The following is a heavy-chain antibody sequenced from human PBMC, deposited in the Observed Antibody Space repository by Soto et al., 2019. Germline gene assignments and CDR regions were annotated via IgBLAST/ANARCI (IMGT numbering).Heavy chain of an antibody. J-gene: IGHJ3*02. CDR2: IYYSGST. Sequence: SETLSLTCTVSGGSISSGGYYWSWIRQHPGKGLEWIGYIYYSGSTYYNPSLKSRVTISVDTSKNQFSLKLSSVTAADTAVYYCARDKGGGSGWDGNPGAFDICGQRTMVTVSS. V-gene: IGHV4-31*03. D-gene: IGHD6-19*01. CDR1: GGSISSGGYY. CDR3: ARDKGGGSGWDGNPGAFDI.